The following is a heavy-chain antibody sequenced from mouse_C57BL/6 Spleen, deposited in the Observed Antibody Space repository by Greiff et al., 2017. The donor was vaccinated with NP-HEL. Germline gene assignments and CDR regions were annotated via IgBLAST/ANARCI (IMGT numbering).Heavy chain of an antibody. J-gene: IGHJ2*01. D-gene: IGHD4-1*01. Sequence: DVKLVESEGGLVQPGSSMKLSCTASGFTFSDYYMAWVRQVPEKGLEWVANINYDGSSTYYLDSLKSRFIISRDNAKNILYLQMSSLKSEDTATYYCASNWDGAFDYWGQGTTLTVSS. CDR1: GFTFSDYY. CDR3: ASNWDGAFDY. V-gene: IGHV5-16*01. CDR2: INYDGSST.